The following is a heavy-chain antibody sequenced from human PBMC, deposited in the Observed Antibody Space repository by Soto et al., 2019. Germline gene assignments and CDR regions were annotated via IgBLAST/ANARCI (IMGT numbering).Heavy chain of an antibody. CDR2: INPNSGGT. J-gene: IGHJ6*02. V-gene: IGHV1-2*04. Sequence: QVQLVQSGAEVKKPGASVKVSCKASGYTFTGYYMHWVRQAPGQGLEWMGWINPNSGGTNYAQKFQGWVTMTRDTSISTACMELSRLRSDDTAVYYCARDRGATDHPYYYYCGMDVWGQGTTVTVSS. CDR3: ARDRGATDHPYYYYCGMDV. CDR1: GYTFTGYY. D-gene: IGHD1-26*01.